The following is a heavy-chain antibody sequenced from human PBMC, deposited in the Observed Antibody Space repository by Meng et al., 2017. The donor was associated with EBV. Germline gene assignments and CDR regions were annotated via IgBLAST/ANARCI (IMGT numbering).Heavy chain of an antibody. D-gene: IGHD6-6*01. V-gene: IGHV2-5*02. CDR2: IYWDDDK. CDR1: GFSLSTRGVG. CDR3: AHIIAARPFDY. Sequence: QIPLKESGPTLVNPTQTLTLARTFTGFSLSTRGVGVGWIRQPPGKALEWLALIYWDDDKRYSPSLKSRLTITKDTSKNQVVLTMTNMDPVDAATYYCAHIIAARPFDYWGQGTLVTVSS. J-gene: IGHJ4*02.